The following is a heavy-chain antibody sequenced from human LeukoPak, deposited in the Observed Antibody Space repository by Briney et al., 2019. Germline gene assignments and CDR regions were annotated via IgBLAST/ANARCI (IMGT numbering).Heavy chain of an antibody. J-gene: IGHJ6*03. CDR2: IYYTGGI. Sequence: SETLSLTCTVSGGSVSGDSWTWIRQPAGKGLEWIGYIYYTGGINYNPSLKSRVAMSVDTSKNQLSLKLTSVTAADTAVYFCARNGFRTKCGVDCYSDYTDVWGKGTTVTVSS. D-gene: IGHD2-21*02. V-gene: IGHV4-59*02. CDR3: ARNGFRTKCGVDCYSDYTDV. CDR1: GGSVSGDS.